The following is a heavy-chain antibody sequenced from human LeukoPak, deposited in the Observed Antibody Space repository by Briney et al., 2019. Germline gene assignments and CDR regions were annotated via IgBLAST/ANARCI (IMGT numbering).Heavy chain of an antibody. J-gene: IGHJ6*02. CDR1: GFTFDDYA. Sequence: GGCLRLSCAASGFTFDDYAMHWVRPAPGKGLEWVSLISGDGGSAYYADSVKGRFTISRDNSKNSLYLQMNSLRTEDTALYYCAKDVGIAAAGYYYYYYGMDVWGQGTTVTVSS. CDR2: ISGDGGSA. V-gene: IGHV3-43*02. CDR3: AKDVGIAAAGYYYYYYGMDV. D-gene: IGHD6-13*01.